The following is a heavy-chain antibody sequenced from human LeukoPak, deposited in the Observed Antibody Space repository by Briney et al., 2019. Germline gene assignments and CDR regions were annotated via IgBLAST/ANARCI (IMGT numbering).Heavy chain of an antibody. CDR3: ARAGYCSSTSCYGYFDY. J-gene: IGHJ4*02. V-gene: IGHV1-69*05. CDR1: GGAFSSYA. D-gene: IGHD2-2*03. Sequence: GGSVQVSCQASGGAFSSYAISWVRPAPGQGREWMGGIIPIFGTANYAQKFQGRVTITTDESTSTAYMELSSLRSEDTAVYYCARAGYCSSTSCYGYFDYWGQGTLVTVSS. CDR2: IIPIFGTA.